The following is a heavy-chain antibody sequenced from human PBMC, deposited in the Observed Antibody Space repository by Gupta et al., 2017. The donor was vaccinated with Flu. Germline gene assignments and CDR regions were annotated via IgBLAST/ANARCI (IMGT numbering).Heavy chain of an antibody. J-gene: IGHJ3*01. D-gene: IGHD1-26*01. CDR2: ISDSGST. Sequence: QVQLQASCAALVKPSETPSLACTVPGDSLRGSYWRWLRQPPGKGLEWIGFISDSGSTDYSPSRKSRVTISLDKSKSQFSLDLRSLTAADTATYDFATIKMEVGTTEDFWGQGKMVTVSP. CDR1: GDSLRGSY. V-gene: IGHV4-59*08. CDR3: ATIKMEVGTTEDF.